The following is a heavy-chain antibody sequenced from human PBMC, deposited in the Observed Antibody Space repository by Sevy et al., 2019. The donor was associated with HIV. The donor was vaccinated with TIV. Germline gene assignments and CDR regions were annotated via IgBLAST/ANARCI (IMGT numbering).Heavy chain of an antibody. CDR2: IYYSGST. Sequence: SETLSLTCTVSGGSISSYYWSWIRQPPGKGLEWIGYIYYSGSTNYNPSLKSRVTISGDTSKNQFSLKLSAVTAADTARYYCAGDLRDYIWGSYSSLGAFDIWGQGTMVTVSS. J-gene: IGHJ3*02. D-gene: IGHD3-16*01. V-gene: IGHV4-59*01. CDR1: GGSISSYY. CDR3: AGDLRDYIWGSYSSLGAFDI.